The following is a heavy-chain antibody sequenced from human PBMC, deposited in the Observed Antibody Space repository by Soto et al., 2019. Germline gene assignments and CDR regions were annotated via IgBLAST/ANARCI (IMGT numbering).Heavy chain of an antibody. J-gene: IGHJ3*02. CDR3: ARSGSYYAFDI. D-gene: IGHD1-26*01. Sequence: SETRALTCSVSGGSISGYCWSGSRQPPGKGLEWIGYIYYSGSTNYNPSLKSRVTISVDTSKNQFSLKLSSVTAADTAVYYCARSGSYYAFDIWGQGTMVTVSS. CDR1: GGSISGYC. CDR2: IYYSGST. V-gene: IGHV4-59*01.